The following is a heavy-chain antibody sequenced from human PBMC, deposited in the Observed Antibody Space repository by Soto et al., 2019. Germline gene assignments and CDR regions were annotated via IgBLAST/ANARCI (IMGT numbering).Heavy chain of an antibody. CDR2: ISFDGGNK. Sequence: QVQLVESGGGVVQPGRSLRLSCAASGFTFSSHALHWVRQAPGKGLEWVAVISFDGGNKYNAESVKGRLTISRDNSNSTLSLQRNSLRAEDTAMYFCARGTTTSAVSAMDVWGQGTTVTVSS. J-gene: IGHJ6*02. CDR3: ARGTTTSAVSAMDV. D-gene: IGHD1-1*01. V-gene: IGHV3-30-3*01. CDR1: GFTFSSHA.